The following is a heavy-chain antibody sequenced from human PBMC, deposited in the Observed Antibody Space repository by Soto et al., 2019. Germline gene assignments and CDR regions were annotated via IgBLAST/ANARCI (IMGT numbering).Heavy chain of an antibody. Sequence: ASVKVSCKASGGTFSSYAISWVRQAPGQGLEWMGGIIPIFGTANYAQKFQGRVTITADESTSTAYMELSSLRSEDTAVYYCARGVVPAAMYLSGAFDIWGQGTMVTVSS. CDR1: GGTFSSYA. CDR2: IIPIFGTA. V-gene: IGHV1-69*13. D-gene: IGHD2-2*01. CDR3: ARGVVPAAMYLSGAFDI. J-gene: IGHJ3*02.